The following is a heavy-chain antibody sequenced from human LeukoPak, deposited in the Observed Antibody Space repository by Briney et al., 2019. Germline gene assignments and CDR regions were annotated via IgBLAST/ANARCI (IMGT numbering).Heavy chain of an antibody. V-gene: IGHV4-59*01. CDR3: ARVITVRGVIFDY. CDR1: GGSISSYY. CDR2: IYYSGST. Sequence: PSETLSLTCTVSGGSISSYYWSWIRQPPGKGLEWIGYIYYSGSTNYNPSLKSRVTMSVDTSKNQFSLKLSSVTAADTAVYYCARVITVRGVIFDYWGQGTLVTVSS. J-gene: IGHJ4*02. D-gene: IGHD3-16*01.